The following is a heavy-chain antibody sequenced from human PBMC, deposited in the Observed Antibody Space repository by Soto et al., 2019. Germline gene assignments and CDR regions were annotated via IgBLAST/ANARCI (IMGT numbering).Heavy chain of an antibody. CDR2: ISAYNGNT. CDR3: ARGRGHDYSNYGDY. CDR1: GYTFTSYG. J-gene: IGHJ4*02. Sequence: QVQLVQSGAEVKKPGASVKVACKASGYTFTSYGISWVRQAPGQGLERLGWISAYNGNTNYAQKLQGRVTMTTDPSTITAYMALRSLRSDDTAVYYCARGRGHDYSNYGDYWCQGTLVAVSS. V-gene: IGHV1-18*01. D-gene: IGHD4-4*01.